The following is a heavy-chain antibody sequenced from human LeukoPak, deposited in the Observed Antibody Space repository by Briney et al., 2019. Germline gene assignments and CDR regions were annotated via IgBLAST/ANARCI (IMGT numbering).Heavy chain of an antibody. CDR3: ARRTRYNSSPQYLDC. Sequence: GASVKVSCKASGYTFTSYGISWVRQAPGQGLEWMGWISAYNGNTNYAQKLQGRVTMTTDTSMSTAYMELTSLRSDDTAVYYCARRTRYNSSPQYLDCWGQGTLVTVSS. J-gene: IGHJ4*02. CDR1: GYTFTSYG. CDR2: ISAYNGNT. D-gene: IGHD1-14*01. V-gene: IGHV1-18*01.